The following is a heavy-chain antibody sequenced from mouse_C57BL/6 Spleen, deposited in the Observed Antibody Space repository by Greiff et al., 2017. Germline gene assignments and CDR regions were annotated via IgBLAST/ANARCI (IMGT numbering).Heavy chain of an antibody. CDR1: GFNIKDDY. CDR3: TTYYGSRGFAY. Sequence: EVQLQQSGAELVRPGASVKLSCTASGFNIKDDYMHWVKQRPEQGLEWIGWIDPENGDTEYASKFQGKATITADTSSNTAYLQLSSLTSEDTAVYYCTTYYGSRGFAYWGQGTLVTVSA. V-gene: IGHV14-4*01. CDR2: IDPENGDT. D-gene: IGHD1-1*01. J-gene: IGHJ3*01.